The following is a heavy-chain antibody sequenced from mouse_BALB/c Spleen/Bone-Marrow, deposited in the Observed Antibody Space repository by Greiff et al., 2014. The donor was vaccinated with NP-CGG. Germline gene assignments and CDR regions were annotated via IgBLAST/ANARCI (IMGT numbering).Heavy chain of an antibody. J-gene: IGHJ3*01. CDR2: IDPANGNT. CDR1: GFNIKDTY. D-gene: IGHD1-1*01. Sequence: VHVKQSGAELVKPGASVKLSCTAFGFNIKDTYMHWVKQRPEQGLEWIGRIDPANGNTKYDPKFQGKATITADTSSNTAYLQLSSLTSEDTAVYYCAPYYYGSSQFAYWGQGTLVTVSA. V-gene: IGHV14-3*02. CDR3: APYYYGSSQFAY.